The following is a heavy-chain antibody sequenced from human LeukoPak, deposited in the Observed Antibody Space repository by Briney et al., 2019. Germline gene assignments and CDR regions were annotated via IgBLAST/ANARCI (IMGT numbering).Heavy chain of an antibody. D-gene: IGHD5-24*01. CDR3: ARDKREMATSGGMDV. V-gene: IGHV1-8*01. J-gene: IGHJ6*02. CDR2: MNPNSGNT. Sequence: ASVKVSCKASGYTFTSYDINWVRQATGQGLEWMGWMNPNSGNTGYAQKFQGRVTITADKSTSTAYMELSSLRSEDTAVYYCARDKREMATSGGMDVWGQGTTVTVSS. CDR1: GYTFTSYD.